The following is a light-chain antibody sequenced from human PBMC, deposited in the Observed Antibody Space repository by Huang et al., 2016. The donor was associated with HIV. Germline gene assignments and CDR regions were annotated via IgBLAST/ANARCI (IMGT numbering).Light chain of an antibody. J-gene: IGKJ3*01. CDR2: LAC. V-gene: IGKV2-28*01. Sequence: IVMTPSQLSLPVTPGEPASISCRSSPSLLHIKGYNYLDWYLQKPGQSPQVLSYLACKRAFGVHDRFSGSASGTDFTLKISIVEPEDVGVYYCIEAFKGTFGPGTKVDIK. CDR3: IEAFKGT. CDR1: PSLLHIKGYNY.